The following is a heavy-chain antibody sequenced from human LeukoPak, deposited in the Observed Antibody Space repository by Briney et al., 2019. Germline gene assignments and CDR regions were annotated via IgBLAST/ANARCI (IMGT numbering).Heavy chain of an antibody. CDR1: GFTVSSNY. J-gene: IGHJ4*02. V-gene: IGHV3-53*01. CDR3: AKDFTAKILPRDVY. Sequence: PGGSLRLSCAASGFTVSSNYMSWVRQAPGKGLEWVSVIYSGGSTYYADSVKGRLTISRDNSKNTLYLQMNSLRAEDTAVYYCAKDFTAKILPRDVYWGQGTLVTVSS. D-gene: IGHD5-12*01. CDR2: IYSGGST.